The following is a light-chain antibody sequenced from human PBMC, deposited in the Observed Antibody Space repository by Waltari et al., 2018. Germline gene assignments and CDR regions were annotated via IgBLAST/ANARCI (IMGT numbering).Light chain of an antibody. J-gene: IGKJ3*01. V-gene: IGKV1D-12*01. Sequence: DIQMTQSTSSVSASVGDRVNITCRASQDVARWLAWYQQKPGKAPNLLIYAASSLHSGVPSRFSGSGSGTDFTLTISSLQPDDFATYYCQQANSFPPTFGPGTTVDIK. CDR2: AAS. CDR3: QQANSFPPT. CDR1: QDVARW.